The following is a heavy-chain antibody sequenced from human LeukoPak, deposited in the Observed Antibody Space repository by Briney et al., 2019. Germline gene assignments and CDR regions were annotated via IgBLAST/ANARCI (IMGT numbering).Heavy chain of an antibody. CDR1: GGSISSRSYY. Sequence: PWETLSLTCTVSGGSISSRSYYWGWIRQPPGKGLEWIGRIYYTGSTYYNPSLKSRVTISVDTSKNQFSLKLNSVTAADTAVYYCARHPGAFDIWGQGTMVTASS. CDR2: IYYTGST. V-gene: IGHV4-39*01. J-gene: IGHJ3*02. CDR3: ARHPGAFDI.